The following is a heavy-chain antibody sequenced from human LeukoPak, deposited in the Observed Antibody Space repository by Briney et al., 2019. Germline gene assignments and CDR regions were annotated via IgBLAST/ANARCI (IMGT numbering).Heavy chain of an antibody. CDR2: ISSSGSST. J-gene: IGHJ4*02. Sequence: GGSLRLSCAASGFSFSSYSMNWVRQTPGKGLEWIAYISSSGSSTYYRDSVKGRFTVSRDNAKNSLYLQMNSLRAEDTAVYYCADPGVGYWGQGTLVTVSS. D-gene: IGHD2-8*01. V-gene: IGHV3-21*05. CDR1: GFSFSSYS. CDR3: ADPGVGY.